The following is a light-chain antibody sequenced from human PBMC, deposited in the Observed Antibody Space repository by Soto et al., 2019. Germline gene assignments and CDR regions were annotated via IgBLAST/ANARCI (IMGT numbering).Light chain of an antibody. J-gene: IGKJ2*01. CDR2: AAS. CDR1: QTVNTY. CDR3: QSYKTAPYI. Sequence: DIQMTQSPSSLSASIGDRVTITCRASQTVNTYLHWYQQKPGKAPKLLIYAASNLQSGVPSRFSGSGSGTLFTLTITSLQPEDVATYYCQSYKTAPYIFGQGTKVDIK. V-gene: IGKV1-39*01.